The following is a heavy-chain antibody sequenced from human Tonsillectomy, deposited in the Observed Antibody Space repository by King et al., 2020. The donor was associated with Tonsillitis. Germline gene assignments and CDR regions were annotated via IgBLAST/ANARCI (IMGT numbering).Heavy chain of an antibody. CDR2: IRWDGGSS. V-gene: IGHV3-9*01. Sequence: VQLVESGGGLVQPGRSLRLSCAASGFTFEDYAMHWVRQGPGKGLEWVSGIRWDGGSSAYVDSLKGRFTISRDNAKKSLYLQMHSLRGDDTALYFCARMKEGAFDIWGQGTMVIVSS. CDR3: ARMKEGAFDI. CDR1: GFTFEDYA. J-gene: IGHJ3*02.